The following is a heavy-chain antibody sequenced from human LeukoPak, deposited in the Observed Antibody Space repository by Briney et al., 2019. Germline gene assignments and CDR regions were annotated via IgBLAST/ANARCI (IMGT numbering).Heavy chain of an antibody. CDR3: ARMLAYCSSTSCYLVGGMDV. V-gene: IGHV3-66*01. CDR2: IYSGGST. CDR1: GFTVSSNY. D-gene: IGHD2-2*01. J-gene: IGHJ6*02. Sequence: GGSLRLSCAASGFTVSSNYMNWVRQAPGKGLEWVSVIYSGGSTYYADSVKGRFTISRDNSKNTLYLQMNSLRAEDTAVYYCARMLAYCSSTSCYLVGGMDVWGQGTTVTVSS.